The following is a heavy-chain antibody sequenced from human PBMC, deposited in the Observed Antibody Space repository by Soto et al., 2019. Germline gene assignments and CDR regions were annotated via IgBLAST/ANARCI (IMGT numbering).Heavy chain of an antibody. CDR2: ISAANGNT. D-gene: IGHD3-22*01. CDR1: GYTFTNYV. V-gene: IGHV1-3*01. CDR3: ARESGYPFDY. Sequence: QVQLVQSGAEVKKPGASVKVSCKASGYTFTNYVMHWVRQAPGQRLEWMGRISAANGNTEYSQNLQGRVIITRDTSATTAYTELSSLRSEDTAVYYCARESGYPFDYWGQGTLVTVSS. J-gene: IGHJ4*02.